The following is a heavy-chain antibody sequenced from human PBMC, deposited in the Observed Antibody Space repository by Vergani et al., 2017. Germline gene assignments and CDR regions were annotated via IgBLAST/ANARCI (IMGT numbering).Heavy chain of an antibody. CDR3: AKVAVVPAKLWAENYYFDY. V-gene: IGHV3-23*01. J-gene: IGHJ4*02. CDR2: LSASDRRT. D-gene: IGHD3-3*01. Sequence: AASGFTFIMHAMSWVRQAPGKGLEWVSTLSASDRRTHYADSVKGRFTISRDNSKNTLYLQMNSLRAEDTAVYYCAKVAVVPAKLWAENYYFDYWGQGTLVTVSS. CDR1: GFTFIMHA.